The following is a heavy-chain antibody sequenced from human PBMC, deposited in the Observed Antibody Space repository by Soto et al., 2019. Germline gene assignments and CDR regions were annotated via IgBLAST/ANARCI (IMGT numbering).Heavy chain of an antibody. CDR1: GGSISSSNW. D-gene: IGHD4-17*01. Sequence: SETLSLPCAVSGGSISSSNWWRWVRQPPGKGLEWIGEIYHSGSTNYNPSLKSRVTISVDKSKNQFSLKLSSVTAADTAVYYCATTTVTAHFDYWGQGTLVTVSS. J-gene: IGHJ4*02. V-gene: IGHV4-4*02. CDR2: IYHSGST. CDR3: ATTTVTAHFDY.